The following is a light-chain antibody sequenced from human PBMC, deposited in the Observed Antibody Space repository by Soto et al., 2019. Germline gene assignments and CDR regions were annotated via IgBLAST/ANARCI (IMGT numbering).Light chain of an antibody. Sequence: DIRMTQSPSSLSASVGDRVTITCRASLTIGDSLSWFQQKVGKPPTLLIYGASALQSGVPARFSGSGSGTDFTLTISRLEPEDFAVYYCQLYGTSRWTFXQGTKVDIK. CDR3: QLYGTSRWT. CDR1: LTIGDS. CDR2: GAS. V-gene: IGKV1-16*01. J-gene: IGKJ1*01.